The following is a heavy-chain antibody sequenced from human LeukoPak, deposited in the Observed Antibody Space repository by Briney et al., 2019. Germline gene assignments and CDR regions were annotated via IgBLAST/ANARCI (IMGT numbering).Heavy chain of an antibody. D-gene: IGHD2-2*01. V-gene: IGHV3-23*01. J-gene: IGHJ4*02. CDR1: GFRFSNYT. Sequence: GGSLRLSCAASGFRFSNYTMTWVRQAPRKGLEWVSGTSDSGGSAYYADSVKGRFTISRDNSKNTLFLQMSSLRAEDTAVYYCARDEGGTYCSSTSCPIDYWGQGTLVTVSS. CDR2: TSDSGGSA. CDR3: ARDEGGTYCSSTSCPIDY.